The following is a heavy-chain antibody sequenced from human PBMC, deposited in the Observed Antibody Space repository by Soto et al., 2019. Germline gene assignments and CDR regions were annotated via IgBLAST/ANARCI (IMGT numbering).Heavy chain of an antibody. Sequence: ASVKVSCKASGYSFTSYGISWVRQAPGQGLEWMGWISAYNGNTNYAQKLQGRVTMTTDTSTSTAYMELRSLRSDDTAVYYCARDRGIAAAGTLDYWGQGTLVTVSS. CDR1: GYSFTSYG. CDR2: ISAYNGNT. J-gene: IGHJ4*02. V-gene: IGHV1-18*01. CDR3: ARDRGIAAAGTLDY. D-gene: IGHD6-13*01.